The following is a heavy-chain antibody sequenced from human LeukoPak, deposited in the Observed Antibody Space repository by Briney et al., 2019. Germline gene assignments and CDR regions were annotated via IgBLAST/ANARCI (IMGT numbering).Heavy chain of an antibody. J-gene: IGHJ4*02. D-gene: IGHD5-12*01. CDR2: VSPNGETA. V-gene: IGHV3-23*01. Sequence: GGSLRLSCAASGFTFSSYAMNWVRQPPGKGLEWVSGVSPNGETAYYADSVKGRFTISRDNSKNTVYLQVRSLRAEDTAVYYCAKDLGWMQFGYWGQGALVTVSS. CDR1: GFTFSSYA. CDR3: AKDLGWMQFGY.